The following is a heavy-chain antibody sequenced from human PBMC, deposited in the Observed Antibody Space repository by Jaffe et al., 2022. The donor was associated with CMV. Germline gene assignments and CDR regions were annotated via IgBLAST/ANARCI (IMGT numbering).Heavy chain of an antibody. CDR3: AHIGRVNNWFDP. J-gene: IGHJ5*02. V-gene: IGHV2-5*01. Sequence: QITLKESGPMLVKPTQTLTLTCTFSGFSLVTTGVGVAWIRQPPGKALEWLALIYWNDDIRYSLSLKNRLTITKDTSKNQVVLTMTNMHPVDTATYYCAHIGRVNNWFDPWGQGTLVTVSS. CDR1: GFSLVTTGVG. CDR2: IYWNDDI.